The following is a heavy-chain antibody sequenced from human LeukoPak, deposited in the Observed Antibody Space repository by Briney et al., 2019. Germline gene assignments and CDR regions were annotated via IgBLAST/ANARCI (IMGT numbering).Heavy chain of an antibody. CDR2: ISYDGSNK. Sequence: GGSLRLSCAASGFTFSSYSMNWVRQAPGKGLEWVAVISYDGSNKYYADSVKGRFTISRDNSKNTLYLQMNSLRAEDTAVYYCAKDWLGYWGQGTLVTVSS. V-gene: IGHV3-30*18. J-gene: IGHJ4*02. CDR1: GFTFSSYS. CDR3: AKDWLGY. D-gene: IGHD6-19*01.